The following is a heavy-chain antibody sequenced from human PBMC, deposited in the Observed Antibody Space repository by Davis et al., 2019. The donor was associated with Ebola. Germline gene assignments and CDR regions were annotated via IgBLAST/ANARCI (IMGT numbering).Heavy chain of an antibody. CDR3: ASSLSTYDYIWGSYRLPFDY. Sequence: SETLSLTCAVYGGSFSGYYWSWIRQPPGKGLEWIGEINHSGSTNYNPSLKSRVTISVDTSKNQFSLKLSYVTAADTAGYYCASSLSTYDYIWGSYRLPFDYWGQGTLVTVSA. CDR1: GGSFSGYY. V-gene: IGHV4-34*01. CDR2: INHSGST. J-gene: IGHJ4*02. D-gene: IGHD3-16*02.